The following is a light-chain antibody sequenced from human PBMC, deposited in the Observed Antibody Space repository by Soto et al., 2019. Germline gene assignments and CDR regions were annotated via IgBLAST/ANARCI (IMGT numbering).Light chain of an antibody. CDR2: GAS. CDR1: QTVTSNY. Sequence: EIVLTQSPGTLSLSPGERATLSCRAGQTVTSNYLAWYQQKPGQAPRLLIYGASFRATGIPDRFSGSGSGTDFTLTINTLEPEDFAVYYCQQYGISPYTFGQGTKLEIK. CDR3: QQYGISPYT. V-gene: IGKV3-20*01. J-gene: IGKJ2*01.